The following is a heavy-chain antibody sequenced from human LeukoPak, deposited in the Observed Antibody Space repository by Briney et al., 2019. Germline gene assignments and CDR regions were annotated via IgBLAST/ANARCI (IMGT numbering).Heavy chain of an antibody. CDR2: ISYDGSNK. CDR3: AREAGYSSSWYFDY. J-gene: IGHJ4*02. CDR1: GFTFSSYA. V-gene: IGHV3-30*04. Sequence: PGGSLRLSCAASGFTFSSYAMHWVRQAPGKGREWVAVISYDGSNKYYADSVKGRFTISRDNSKNTLYLQMNSLRAEDTAVYYCAREAGYSSSWYFDYWGQGTLVTVSS. D-gene: IGHD6-13*01.